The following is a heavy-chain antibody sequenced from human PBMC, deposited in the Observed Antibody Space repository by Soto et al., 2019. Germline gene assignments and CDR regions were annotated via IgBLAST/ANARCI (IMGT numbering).Heavy chain of an antibody. J-gene: IGHJ5*02. V-gene: IGHV4-39*01. CDR2: IYYSGST. D-gene: IGHD3-10*01. CDR1: GGSISSSSYY. Sequence: SETLSLTCTVSGGSISSSSYYWGWIRQPPGKGLEWIGSIYYSGSTYYNPSLKSRVTISVDTSKNQFSLKLSSVTAADTAVYYCAREALLLWFGELSGGWFDPWGQGTLVTVSS. CDR3: AREALLLWFGELSGGWFDP.